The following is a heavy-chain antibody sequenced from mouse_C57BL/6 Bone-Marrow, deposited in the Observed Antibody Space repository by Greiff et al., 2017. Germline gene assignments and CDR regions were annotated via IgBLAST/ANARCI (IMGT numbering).Heavy chain of an antibody. CDR2: INYDGSST. V-gene: IGHV5-16*01. D-gene: IGHD1-1*01. CDR3: AREDYYGSSFWYFDV. Sequence: VQRVESEGGLVQPGSSMKLSCTASGFTFSDYYMAWVRQVPEKGLEWVANINYDGSSTYYLDSLKSRFIISRDNAKNILYLQMSSLKSEDTATYYCAREDYYGSSFWYFDVWGTGTTVTVSS. J-gene: IGHJ1*03. CDR1: GFTFSDYY.